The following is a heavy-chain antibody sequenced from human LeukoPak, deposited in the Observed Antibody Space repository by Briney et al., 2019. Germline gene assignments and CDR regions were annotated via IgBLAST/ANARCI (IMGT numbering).Heavy chain of an antibody. Sequence: GGSLRLSCAASGFXFSSYSINWVRQAPGKGLEWVSYIRSGGSPIYYADSMKGRFTISRDNAKNALYLQMNSLRVEDTAVYYCVRDPDALDYWGQGTPVTVSS. J-gene: IGHJ4*02. V-gene: IGHV3-48*01. CDR1: GFXFSSYS. CDR3: VRDPDALDY. CDR2: IRSGGSPI.